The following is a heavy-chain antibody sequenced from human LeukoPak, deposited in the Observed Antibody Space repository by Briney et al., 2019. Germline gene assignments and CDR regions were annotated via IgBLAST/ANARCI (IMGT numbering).Heavy chain of an antibody. J-gene: IGHJ6*03. V-gene: IGHV4-59*01. Sequence: SETLSLTCTVSGGSISSYYWSWIRQPPGKGLEWIGHIYYSGSTNYNPSLKSRVTISVDTSKNQFSLKLSSVTAADTAVYYCAREADYYMGVWGKGTTVTVSS. CDR1: GGSISSYY. CDR2: IYYSGST. D-gene: IGHD6-25*01. CDR3: AREADYYMGV.